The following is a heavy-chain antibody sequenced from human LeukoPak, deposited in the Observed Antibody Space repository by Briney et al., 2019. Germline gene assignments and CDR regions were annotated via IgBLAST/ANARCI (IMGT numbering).Heavy chain of an antibody. CDR2: SDPEDGET. V-gene: IGHV1-24*01. D-gene: IGHD2-2*01. CDR1: GYTLTELS. J-gene: IGHJ6*02. CDR3: ARESTYHYYYGMDV. Sequence: GASVKVSCKVSGYTLTELSMHWVRQAPGKGLEWMGGSDPEDGETIYAQKFQGRVTMTRNTSISTAYMELSSLRSEDTAVYYCARESTYHYYYGMDVWGQGTTVTVSS.